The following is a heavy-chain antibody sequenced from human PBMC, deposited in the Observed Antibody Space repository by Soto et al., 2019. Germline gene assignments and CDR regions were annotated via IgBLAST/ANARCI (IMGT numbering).Heavy chain of an antibody. V-gene: IGHV4-31*03. Sequence: PSETLSLTCTVSGGSISSGGYYWSWIRQHPGKGLEWIGYIYYSGSTYYNPSLKSRVTISVDTSKNQFSLKLGSVTAADTAVYYCAFSTMGQTRDLAYWGRGTLVTVSS. J-gene: IGHJ4*02. CDR1: GGSISSGGYY. D-gene: IGHD3-10*01. CDR3: AFSTMGQTRDLAY. CDR2: IYYSGST.